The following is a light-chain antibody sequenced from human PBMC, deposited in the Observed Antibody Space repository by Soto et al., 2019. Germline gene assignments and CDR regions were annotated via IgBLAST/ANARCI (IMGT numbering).Light chain of an antibody. J-gene: IGKJ1*01. CDR2: GVS. Sequence: EIVLTQSPVTLSLSPGEKATLSCRASQSVSSAFLAWYQQKPGQAPRLLIYGVSNRATGIPDRFSGSGSGTDFILTISRLEPEDFALYYCGQFVSSPPRTFGQGTKVDIK. CDR1: QSVSSAF. V-gene: IGKV3-20*01. CDR3: GQFVSSPPRT.